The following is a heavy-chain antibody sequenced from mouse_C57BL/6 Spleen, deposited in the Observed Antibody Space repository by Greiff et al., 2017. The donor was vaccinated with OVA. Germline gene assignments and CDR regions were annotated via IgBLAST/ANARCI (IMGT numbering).Heavy chain of an antibody. J-gene: IGHJ2*01. Sequence: VHLVESGAELVKPGASVKLSCKASGYNFTEYTIHWVKQRSGQGLEWIGWFYPGSGSIKYNEKFKDKATLPADKSSSTVYMELSRLTSEDSAVYFCARHEIYYGNYYFDYWGQGTTLTVSS. V-gene: IGHV1-62-2*01. CDR2: FYPGSGSI. CDR1: GYNFTEYT. D-gene: IGHD2-1*01. CDR3: ARHEIYYGNYYFDY.